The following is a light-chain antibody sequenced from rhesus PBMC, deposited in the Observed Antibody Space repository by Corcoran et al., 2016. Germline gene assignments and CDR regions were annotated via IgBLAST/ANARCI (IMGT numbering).Light chain of an antibody. V-gene: IGKV1-74*01. CDR3: QHGYGTPWT. Sequence: DIQMTQSPSSLSASVGDRVTITCRASENVNNYLNWYQQKPGKAPKLLIYKASTLQSGVPSRFSGSGYGTTYTFTISSLQPEDVATYYCQHGYGTPWTFGQGTKVEIK. CDR2: KAS. J-gene: IGKJ1*01. CDR1: ENVNNY.